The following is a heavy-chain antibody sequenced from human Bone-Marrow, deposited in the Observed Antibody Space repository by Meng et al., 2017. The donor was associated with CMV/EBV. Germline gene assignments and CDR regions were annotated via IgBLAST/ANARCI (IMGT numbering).Heavy chain of an antibody. J-gene: IGHJ4*02. CDR3: FPEPAEFDY. V-gene: IGHV3-30*02. CDR1: GFTFSSYG. Sequence: GESLKISCAASGFTFSSYGMHWVRQAPGKGLEWVAFIRYDGSNKYYADSVKGRFTISRDNSKNTLYLQMNSLRAEDTAVYYCFPEPAEFDYWGQGTLVTVSS. D-gene: IGHD1-14*01. CDR2: IRYDGSNK.